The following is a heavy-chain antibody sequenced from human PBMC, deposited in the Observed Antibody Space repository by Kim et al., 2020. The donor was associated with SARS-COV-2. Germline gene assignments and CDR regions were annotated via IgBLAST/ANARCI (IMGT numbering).Heavy chain of an antibody. CDR2: IIPIFGTA. CDR1: GGTFSSYA. D-gene: IGHD3-22*01. CDR3: ARGPIHYDSSGYYYGFDY. V-gene: IGHV1-69*13. Sequence: SVKVSCKASGGTFSSYAISWVRQAPGQGLEWMGGIIPIFGTANYAQKFQGRVTITADESTSTAYMELSSLRSEDTAVYYCARGPIHYDSSGYYYGFDYWGQGTLVTVSS. J-gene: IGHJ4*02.